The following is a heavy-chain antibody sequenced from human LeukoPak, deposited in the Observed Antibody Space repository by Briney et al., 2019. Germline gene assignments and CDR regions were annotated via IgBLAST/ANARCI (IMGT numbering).Heavy chain of an antibody. Sequence: GGSLRLSCAAAGFTFSSYSMNWVRQAPGKGLEWVSGISGSGGSTYYGDSVKGRFTISRDNSKSTLYLQMNSLRAEDTAVYYCAKDALATPTRYFQHWGQGTLVTVSS. CDR3: AKDALATPTRYFQH. CDR2: ISGSGGST. J-gene: IGHJ1*01. CDR1: GFTFSSYS. V-gene: IGHV3-23*01. D-gene: IGHD5-12*01.